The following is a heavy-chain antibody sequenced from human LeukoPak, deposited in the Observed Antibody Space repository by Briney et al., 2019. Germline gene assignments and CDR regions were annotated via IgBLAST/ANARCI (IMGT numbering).Heavy chain of an antibody. CDR3: ARHWAHDTSDVHTGDY. V-gene: IGHV4-39*01. CDR2: IYYSGST. D-gene: IGHD3-22*01. CDR1: GVSISSDNYY. Sequence: SETLSLTCTVSGVSISSDNYYWDWIRQPPGKGLEWIGSIYYSGSTYYNPSLKSRVTISVDTSKNQSSPKLSSVTAADTAVYYCARHWAHDTSDVHTGDYWGQGTLVTVSS. J-gene: IGHJ4*02.